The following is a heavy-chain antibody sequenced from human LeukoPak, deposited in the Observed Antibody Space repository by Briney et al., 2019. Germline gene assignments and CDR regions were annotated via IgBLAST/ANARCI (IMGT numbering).Heavy chain of an antibody. CDR2: IYYSGST. CDR1: GGSISSSSYY. V-gene: IGHV4-39*07. J-gene: IGHJ4*02. Sequence: SETLSLTCTVSGGSISSSSYYWSWIRQPPGKGLEWIGSIYYSGSTYYNPSLKSRVTISVDTSKNQFSLKLSSVTAADTAVYYCARGVTYYDFWSGYDDYWGQGTLVTVSS. CDR3: ARGVTYYDFWSGYDDY. D-gene: IGHD3-3*01.